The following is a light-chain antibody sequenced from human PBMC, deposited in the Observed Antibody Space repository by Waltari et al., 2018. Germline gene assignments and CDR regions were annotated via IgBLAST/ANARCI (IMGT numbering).Light chain of an antibody. CDR1: QSVSSS. Sequence: EIVMTQSPATLSVSPGERATLSCRACQSVSSSLAWYQQKPGRAPRLLIYGASTRATGIPARFSGSGSGTEFTLTINSLQSEDSAVYYCQQYKNWPPMYTFGQGTKLEIK. CDR2: GAS. CDR3: QQYKNWPPMYT. V-gene: IGKV3-15*01. J-gene: IGKJ2*01.